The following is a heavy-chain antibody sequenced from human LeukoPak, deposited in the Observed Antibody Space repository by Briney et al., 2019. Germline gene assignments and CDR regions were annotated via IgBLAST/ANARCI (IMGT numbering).Heavy chain of an antibody. J-gene: IGHJ6*02. V-gene: IGHV3-48*04. CDR3: AIPPLSGTGSSRPLAGVDA. D-gene: IGHD3-10*01. Sequence: GGSLRLSCAASGFSFSRYSMNWVRQAPGKGLEWVSYIGSITVGITHYAESVKGRFTISRDNAKNSLYLQMNSLRAEDTAVYYCAIPPLSGTGSSRPLAGVDAWGQGTTVTVSS. CDR1: GFSFSRYS. CDR2: IGSITVGIT.